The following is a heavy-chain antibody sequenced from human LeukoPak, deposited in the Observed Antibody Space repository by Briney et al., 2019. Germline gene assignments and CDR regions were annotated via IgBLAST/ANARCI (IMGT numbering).Heavy chain of an antibody. Sequence: GGSLRLSCAGSGFTFTSYWMHWVRQAPGKGLVWVSRINSDGSSTTYADSVKGRFTISRDNAKNTLHLQMNSLRVEDTALYYCARDDGDGYMYYFHYWGQGTLVTVSS. D-gene: IGHD5-24*01. CDR2: INSDGSST. CDR3: ARDDGDGYMYYFHY. J-gene: IGHJ4*02. CDR1: GFTFTSYW. V-gene: IGHV3-74*01.